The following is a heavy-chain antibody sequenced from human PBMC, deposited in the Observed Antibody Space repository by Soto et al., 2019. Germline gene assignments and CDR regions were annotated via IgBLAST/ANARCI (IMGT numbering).Heavy chain of an antibody. Sequence: EVQLVESGGGLVQPGGSLRLSCAASGFTFSSYWMHWVRQAPGKGLVWVSRINSDGSSTSYADSVKGRFTISRDNAKNTVYLQMNSLGAEDTAVYYCASPYMYSSGLYFYGRDVWGQGTTVTVPS. D-gene: IGHD6-19*01. CDR3: ASPYMYSSGLYFYGRDV. CDR1: GFTFSSYW. V-gene: IGHV3-74*01. J-gene: IGHJ6*02. CDR2: INSDGSST.